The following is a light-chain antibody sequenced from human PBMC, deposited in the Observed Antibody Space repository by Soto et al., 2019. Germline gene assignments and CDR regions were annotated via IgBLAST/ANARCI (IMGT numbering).Light chain of an antibody. CDR3: TSYAGSTNLV. CDR2: EVS. V-gene: IGLV2-8*01. CDR1: SSDIGGYNY. J-gene: IGLJ3*02. Sequence: QSALTQPPSASGSPGQSVTISCTGTSSDIGGYNYVSWYQQHPGKAPKLIIYEVSKRPSGVPDRFSGSKSGNTDSLTVSGLQAEDEADYYCTSYAGSTNLVFAGGTKLTVL.